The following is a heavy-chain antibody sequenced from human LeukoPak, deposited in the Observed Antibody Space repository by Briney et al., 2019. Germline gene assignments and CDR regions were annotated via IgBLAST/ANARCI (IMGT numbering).Heavy chain of an antibody. J-gene: IGHJ6*03. V-gene: IGHV4-61*02. CDR2: IYTSGST. Sequence: EPSETLSLTCTVSGGSISSGSYYWSWIRQPAGKGLEWIGRIYTSGSTNYNPSLKSRVTISVDTSKNQFSLKLSSVTAADTAVYYCARGPVEMATTTLTYYYYMDVWGKGTTVTISS. CDR1: GGSISSGSYY. CDR3: ARGPVEMATTTLTYYYYMDV. D-gene: IGHD5-24*01.